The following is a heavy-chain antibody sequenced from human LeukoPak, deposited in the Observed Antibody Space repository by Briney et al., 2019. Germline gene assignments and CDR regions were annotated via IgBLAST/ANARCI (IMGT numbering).Heavy chain of an antibody. J-gene: IGHJ6*02. CDR1: GFTFSSYA. CDR2: ISYDGSNK. V-gene: IGHV3-30-3*01. D-gene: IGHD6-19*01. Sequence: GGSLRLSCAASGFTFSSYAMHWVRQAPGKGLEWVAVISYDGSNKYYADSAKGRFTISRDNSKNTLYLQMNSLRAEDTAVYYCARVRVAVAGVLRYYYYCGMDVWGQGTTVTVSS. CDR3: ARVRVAVAGVLRYYYYCGMDV.